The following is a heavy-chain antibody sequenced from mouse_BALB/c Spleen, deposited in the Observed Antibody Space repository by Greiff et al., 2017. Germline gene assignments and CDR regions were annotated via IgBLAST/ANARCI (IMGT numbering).Heavy chain of an antibody. J-gene: IGHJ3*01. D-gene: IGHD2-1*01. CDR1: GYSFTSYW. CDR2: IHPSDSET. Sequence: QVQLKQSGAELVRPGASVKLSCTASGYSFTSYWMNWVKQRPGQGLEWIGMIHPSDSETRLNQKFKDKATLTVDKSSSTAYMQLSSPTSEDSAVYYCARGSGNYGWAWFAYWGQGTLVTVSA. V-gene: IGHV1-61*01. CDR3: ARGSGNYGWAWFAY.